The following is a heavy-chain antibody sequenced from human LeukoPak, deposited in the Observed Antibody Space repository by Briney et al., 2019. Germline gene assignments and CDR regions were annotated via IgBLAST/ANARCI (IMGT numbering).Heavy chain of an antibody. CDR1: GYTFTGYY. V-gene: IGHV1-2*02. D-gene: IGHD3-10*01. Sequence: ASVKVSCKASGYTFTGYYMHWVRQAPGQGLEWMGWINPNSGGTNYAQKFQGRVTMTRDTSISTAYMGLSRLRSDDTAVYYCARKRMRMVRGVNGGDNWFDPWGQGTLVTVSS. CDR3: ARKRMRMVRGVNGGDNWFDP. J-gene: IGHJ5*02. CDR2: INPNSGGT.